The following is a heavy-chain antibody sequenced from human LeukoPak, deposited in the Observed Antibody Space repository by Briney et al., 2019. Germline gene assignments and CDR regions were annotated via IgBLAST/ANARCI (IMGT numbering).Heavy chain of an antibody. CDR3: AKMRGYGDY. CDR2: IYNSGST. CDR1: GGSVSRQH. J-gene: IGHJ4*02. V-gene: IGHV4-59*02. Sequence: PSETLSPTCTVSGGSVSRQHWSWIRQPPGKGLEWIGYIYNSGSTDYNPSFKSRVIISVDTSKNQFSLKLTSVTAADTAVYYCAKMRGYGDYWGQGTPVTVSS. D-gene: IGHD5-18*01.